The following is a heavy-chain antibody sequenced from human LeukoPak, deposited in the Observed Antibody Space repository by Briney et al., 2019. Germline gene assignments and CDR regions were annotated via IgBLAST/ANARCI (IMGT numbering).Heavy chain of an antibody. CDR3: ARDQRDTIFGVVMESYGMDV. J-gene: IGHJ6*02. CDR2: IYYSGST. V-gene: IGHV4-61*01. CDR1: GGSISSSSSY. D-gene: IGHD3-3*01. Sequence: PSETLSLTCTVSGGSISSSSSYWGWIRQPPGKGLEWIGYIYYSGSTNYNPSLKSRVTISVDTSKNQFSLKLSSVTAADTAVYYCARDQRDTIFGVVMESYGMDVWGQGTTVTVSS.